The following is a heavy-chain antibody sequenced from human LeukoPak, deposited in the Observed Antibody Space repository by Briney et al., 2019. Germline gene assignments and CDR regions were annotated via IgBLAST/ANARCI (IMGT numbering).Heavy chain of an antibody. CDR2: IYSGGST. V-gene: IGHV3-53*01. Sequence: GGSLRLSCAASGFTVSSNYMSWVRQAPGKGLEWVSVIYSGGSTYYADSVKGRFTISRGNSKNTLYLQMNSLRAEDTAVYYCARGGAAPTPYYYYYYMDVWGKGTTVTVSS. CDR3: ARGGAAPTPYYYYYYMDV. CDR1: GFTVSSNY. J-gene: IGHJ6*03. D-gene: IGHD6-13*01.